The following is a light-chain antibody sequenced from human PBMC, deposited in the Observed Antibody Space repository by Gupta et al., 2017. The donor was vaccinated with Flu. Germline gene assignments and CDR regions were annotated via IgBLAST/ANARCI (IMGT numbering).Light chain of an antibody. V-gene: IGLV3-21*03. CDR3: QVWDSSSDHQV. J-gene: IGLJ3*02. Sequence: GKTASSTCGGNNIGSKGVNWYQQRPGKAPVLVVYDDNDRPSGVPERFSGSNSGFTATLTISRGETGDEADYYCQVWDSSSDHQVFGGGTKLTVL. CDR1: NIGSKG. CDR2: DDN.